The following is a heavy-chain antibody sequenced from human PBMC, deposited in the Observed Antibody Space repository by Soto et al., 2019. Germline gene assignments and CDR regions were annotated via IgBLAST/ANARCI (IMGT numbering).Heavy chain of an antibody. CDR1: GFTFSNYA. CDR3: AKAVGLAAAAPFDC. CDR2: ISDSGGST. D-gene: IGHD6-13*01. Sequence: SGGSLRLSCVASGFTFSNYAMSWVRQAPGKGLEWVSAISDSGGSTYYADSVKGRFTSSRDNSKNTLYLQMNSLRADDTAVYYCAKAVGLAAAAPFDCWGQGTLVTVSS. V-gene: IGHV3-23*01. J-gene: IGHJ4*02.